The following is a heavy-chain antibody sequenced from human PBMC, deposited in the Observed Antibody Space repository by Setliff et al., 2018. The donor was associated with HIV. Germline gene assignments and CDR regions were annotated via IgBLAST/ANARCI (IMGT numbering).Heavy chain of an antibody. CDR2: IYETGST. J-gene: IGHJ6*03. CDR3: ARDGYTNGYGYYYFYMDV. Sequence: SETLSLTCTVSGDSISGYYWSWIRQSPGKGLEWIGFIYETGSTYYNPSLKSRVSISIDTSKNQFSLKLSSVTAADTAVYFCARDGYTNGYGYYYFYMDVWGKGTKVTVSS. V-gene: IGHV4-59*12. D-gene: IGHD5-18*01. CDR1: GDSISGYY.